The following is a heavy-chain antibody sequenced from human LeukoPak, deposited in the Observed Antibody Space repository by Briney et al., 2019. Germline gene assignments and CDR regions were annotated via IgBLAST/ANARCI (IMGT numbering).Heavy chain of an antibody. CDR1: GFTFSSYG. D-gene: IGHD5-12*01. Sequence: GGSLRLSYAASGFTFSSYGMHWVRQAPGKGLEWVAVIWYDGSNKYYADSVKGRFTISRDNSKNTLYLQMNSLRAEDTAVYYCAREMGLNIVATFGYWGQGTLVTVSS. CDR2: IWYDGSNK. J-gene: IGHJ4*02. CDR3: AREMGLNIVATFGY. V-gene: IGHV3-33*01.